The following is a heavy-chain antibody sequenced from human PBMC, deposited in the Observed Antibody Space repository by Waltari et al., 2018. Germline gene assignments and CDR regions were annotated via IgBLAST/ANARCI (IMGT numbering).Heavy chain of an antibody. D-gene: IGHD1-1*01. CDR3: ARDKNGLGLDWFDP. CDR1: Y. J-gene: IGHJ5*02. V-gene: IGHV4-59*13. Sequence: YGCCIRQSPGEGLDLIGYVYSTGITRYNPSLQSRVTISIDTSKNQFSLKVRSVTAADTAVYYCARDKNGLGLDWFDPWGQGTLVIVSS. CDR2: VYSTGIT.